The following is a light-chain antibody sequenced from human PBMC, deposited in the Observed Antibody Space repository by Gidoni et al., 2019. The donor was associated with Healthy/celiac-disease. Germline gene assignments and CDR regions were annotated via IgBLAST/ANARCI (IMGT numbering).Light chain of an antibody. V-gene: IGKV4-1*01. J-gene: IGKJ1*01. CDR1: QSVLYSSNNKNY. CDR2: WAS. Sequence: DIVMTQSPDSLAVSLGERATINCKSSQSVLYSSNNKNYLAWYQQKPGQPPKLLIYWASTRESGVPDRFSGSGSGTDFTLTISSLQAEDVAGYYCQQYYSTPTFGQXTKVEIK. CDR3: QQYYSTPT.